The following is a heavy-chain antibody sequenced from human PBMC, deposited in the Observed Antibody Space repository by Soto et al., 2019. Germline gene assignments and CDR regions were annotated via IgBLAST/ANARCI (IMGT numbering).Heavy chain of an antibody. CDR1: GGTISSYY. J-gene: IGHJ6*02. CDR3: ATGRISRGLDV. V-gene: IGHV4-59*12. Sequence: SDTLSLTCSVSGGTISSYYWSWIRQPPGKGLEWIGYIYSRGTTSYNPSLKSRATILVDTSKNQFSLRLTSVTATDTAVYYCATGRISRGLDVWGQGTTVTVSS. CDR2: IYSRGTT.